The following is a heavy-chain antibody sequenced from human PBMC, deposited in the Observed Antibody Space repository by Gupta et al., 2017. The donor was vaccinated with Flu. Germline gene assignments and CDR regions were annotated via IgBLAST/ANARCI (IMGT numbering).Heavy chain of an antibody. Sequence: QVTLKESGPVLVKPTETLTLTCTVSGFSLSNARMGVSWIRQPPGKALEWLAHTFSNDEKSYSTSLKSRLTISKDTSKSQVVLTMTNMDPVDTATYYCARSPGYYDFWSGDYYYYGMDVWGQGTTVTVSS. V-gene: IGHV2-26*01. CDR3: ARSPGYYDFWSGDYYYYGMDV. D-gene: IGHD3-3*01. J-gene: IGHJ6*02. CDR1: GFSLSNARMG. CDR2: TFSNDEK.